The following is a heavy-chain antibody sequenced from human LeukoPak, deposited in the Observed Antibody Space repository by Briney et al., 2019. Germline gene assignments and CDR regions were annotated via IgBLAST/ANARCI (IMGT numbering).Heavy chain of an antibody. D-gene: IGHD3-22*01. CDR1: GFTFSSYW. Sequence: GGSLRLSCAASGFTFSSYWMSWVRQAPGKGLEWVSDISSSGSTIYYTDSVKGRFTISRDNAKNSLYLQMNSLRAEDTAVYYCARGYQWLLLYYFDYWGQGTLVTVSS. V-gene: IGHV3-48*04. CDR3: ARGYQWLLLYYFDY. J-gene: IGHJ4*02. CDR2: ISSSGSTI.